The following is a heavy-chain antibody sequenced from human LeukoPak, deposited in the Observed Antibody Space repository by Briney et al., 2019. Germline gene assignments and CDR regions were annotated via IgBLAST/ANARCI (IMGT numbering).Heavy chain of an antibody. CDR2: IYHSGST. J-gene: IGHJ4*02. D-gene: IGHD2-15*01. V-gene: IGHV4-4*02. Sequence: SETLSLTCAVSGGSISSSNWWSWVRQPPGKGLEWIGEIYHSGSTNYNPSLKSRVTISVDKSKNQFSLKLSSVTAADTAVYYCARRVHCSGGSCYLDYWGQGTLVTVSS. CDR1: GGSISSSNW. CDR3: ARRVHCSGGSCYLDY.